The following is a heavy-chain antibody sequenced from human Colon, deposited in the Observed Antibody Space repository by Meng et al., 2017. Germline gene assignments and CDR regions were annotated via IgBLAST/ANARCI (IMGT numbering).Heavy chain of an antibody. D-gene: IGHD3-22*01. CDR3: ASSDYYRSDY. CDR2: TSHSGST. J-gene: IGHJ4*02. Sequence: QVHLQESGPGLVKPSETLSLTFAVSGGSISRSDWWSWVRQPPGKGLEWIGETSHSGSTNYSPSLKSRVTISLDKSKNQLSLKLNSVTAADTAVYYCASSDYYRSDYWGQGTLVTVSS. CDR1: GGSISRSDW. V-gene: IGHV4-4*02.